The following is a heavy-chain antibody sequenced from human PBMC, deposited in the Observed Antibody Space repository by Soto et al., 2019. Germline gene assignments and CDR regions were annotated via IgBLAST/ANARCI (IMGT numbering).Heavy chain of an antibody. Sequence: QVQLQESGPGLVKPSQTLSLTCTVSGGSINSGAYYWSWIRQHPGKGLEWIGHISYSGSTYYNPSLESRVTVSLDTSKNQFSLSLSSVTAADPAVYFCARDKRDYGDHYNWFDPWGEGTLVTVSS. J-gene: IGHJ5*02. CDR3: ARDKRDYGDHYNWFDP. CDR1: GGSINSGAYY. CDR2: ISYSGST. V-gene: IGHV4-31*03. D-gene: IGHD4-17*01.